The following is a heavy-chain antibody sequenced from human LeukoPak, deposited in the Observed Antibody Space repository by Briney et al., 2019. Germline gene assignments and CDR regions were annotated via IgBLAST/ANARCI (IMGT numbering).Heavy chain of an antibody. V-gene: IGHV1-69*05. CDR2: IIPIFGTA. J-gene: IGHJ6*03. CDR1: GGTFSSYA. Sequence: RASVKVSCKASGGTFSSYAISWVRQAPGQGLEWMGGIIPIFGTANYAQKFQGRVTITTDESTSTAYMELSSLRSEDTAVYYCASCTSCYRGMEYYYYYMDVWGKGTTVTVSS. CDR3: ASCTSCYRGMEYYYYYMDV. D-gene: IGHD2-2*01.